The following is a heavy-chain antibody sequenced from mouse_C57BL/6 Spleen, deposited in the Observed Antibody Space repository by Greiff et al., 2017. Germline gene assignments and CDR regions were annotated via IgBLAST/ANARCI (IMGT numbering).Heavy chain of an antibody. D-gene: IGHD2-14*01. CDR3: ARRYDDFSLAC. CDR2: ISSGSSTI. J-gene: IGHJ3*01. V-gene: IGHV5-17*01. Sequence: EVKLVESGGGLVKPGGSLKLSCAASGFTFSDYGMHWVRQAPEKGLEWVAYISSGSSTIYYADTVKGRFTISRDNAKNTLFLQMTSLRSEDTAMYYCARRYDDFSLACWGQGTLVTVSA. CDR1: GFTFSDYG.